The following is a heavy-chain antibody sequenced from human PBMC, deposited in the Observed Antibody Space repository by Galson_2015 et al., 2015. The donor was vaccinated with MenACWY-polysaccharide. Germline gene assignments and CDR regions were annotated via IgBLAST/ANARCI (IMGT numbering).Heavy chain of an antibody. CDR1: GYKFTSYD. CDR3: ARIIARKYTFADS. CDR2: MNPNSGNT. D-gene: IGHD2-21*01. J-gene: IGHJ4*02. V-gene: IGHV1-8*01. Sequence: SCKASGYKFTSYDINWVRQATGQGLEWMGWMNPNSGNTGYAQKFQGRVTVTSNSAMTTAYMELSSLRSEDTAVYYCARIIARKYTFADSWGQGTLVTVSS.